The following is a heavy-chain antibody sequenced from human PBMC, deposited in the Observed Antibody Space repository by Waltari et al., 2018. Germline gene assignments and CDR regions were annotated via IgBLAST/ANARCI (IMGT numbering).Heavy chain of an antibody. V-gene: IGHV3-23*01. CDR1: GFTFSSYA. CDR2: ISGSGGST. CDR3: AKNSEQWLAGIYFQH. D-gene: IGHD6-19*01. J-gene: IGHJ1*01. Sequence: EVQLLESGGGLVQPGGSLRLSCAASGFTFSSYAMSWVRQAPGKGLEWVSAISGSGGSTYYADSVKVRFTISRDNSKNTLYLQMNSLRAEDTAVYYCAKNSEQWLAGIYFQHWGQGTLVTVSS.